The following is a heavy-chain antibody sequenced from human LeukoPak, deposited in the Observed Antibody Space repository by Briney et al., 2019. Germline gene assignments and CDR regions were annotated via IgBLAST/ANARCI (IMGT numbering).Heavy chain of an antibody. CDR3: TRENRPFCPFAY. CDR2: VHLDGRT. J-gene: IGHJ4*02. CDR1: GGSVTSTNW. D-gene: IGHD2/OR15-2a*01. V-gene: IGHV4-4*02. Sequence: SETLSLTCGVSGGSVTSTNWWTWFRQPPGKGLEWIGGVHLDGRTNYNPSLKSRLVMSADLPENHISLKLTSVTAADTAVYYCTRENRPFCPFAYWGQGVLVTVSS.